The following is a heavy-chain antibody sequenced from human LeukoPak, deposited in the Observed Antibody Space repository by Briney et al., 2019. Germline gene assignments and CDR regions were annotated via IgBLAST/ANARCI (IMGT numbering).Heavy chain of an antibody. CDR2: INPNSGGT. V-gene: IGHV1-2*02. D-gene: IGHD1-26*01. J-gene: IGHJ4*02. CDR3: ARGGEPKWELLYQDY. CDR1: GYIFVDLY. Sequence: GASLKVSCKASGYIFVDLYMYWVRQAPGQGLEWMGWINPNSGGTSSAQKFQGRVTLTRDTSISTAFMELNSLRSDDTAVYYCARGGEPKWELLYQDYWGQGTLVTVSS.